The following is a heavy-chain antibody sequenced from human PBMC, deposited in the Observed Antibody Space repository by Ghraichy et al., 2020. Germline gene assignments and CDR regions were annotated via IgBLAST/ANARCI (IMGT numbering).Heavy chain of an antibody. D-gene: IGHD4-17*01. Sequence: LSLTCAASGFTFSSYAMSWVRQAPGKGLEWVSAISGSGGSTYYADSVKGRFTISRDNSKNTLHLQMNSLRADDTAVYYCAKANDYGDSSPYYYYGMDVWGQGTTVTVSS. CDR3: AKANDYGDSSPYYYYGMDV. V-gene: IGHV3-23*01. J-gene: IGHJ6*02. CDR1: GFTFSSYA. CDR2: ISGSGGST.